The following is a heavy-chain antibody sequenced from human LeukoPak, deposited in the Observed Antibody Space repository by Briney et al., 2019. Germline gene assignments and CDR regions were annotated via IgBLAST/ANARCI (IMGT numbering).Heavy chain of an antibody. J-gene: IGHJ4*02. D-gene: IGHD2-2*01. CDR1: GFTFTNYA. CDR2: IYFSGGDT. CDR3: AKDQGEAVVPRRFDY. Sequence: QSGGSLRLSCAASGFTFTNYAMSWVRQAPGKGLEWVSTIYFSGGDTYSADSVKGRFTISRDNAKNTLYLQMNSLRAEDTAIYYCAKDQGEAVVPRRFDYWGQGTLVTVSS. V-gene: IGHV3-23*01.